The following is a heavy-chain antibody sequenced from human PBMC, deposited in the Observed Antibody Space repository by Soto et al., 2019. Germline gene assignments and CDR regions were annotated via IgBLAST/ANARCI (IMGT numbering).Heavy chain of an antibody. CDR2: IYYSGTT. J-gene: IGHJ5*02. D-gene: IGHD3-10*01. CDR3: ARGVYSGSGVIWLDP. Sequence: SETLSLTCTVSTGSISSGGYYWSWIRQHPGKGLEWIGYIYYSGTTYYKPSLQSRLTMAVDTSENQFSLKLSSLTAADTAVYYCARGVYSGSGVIWLDPWGPGTLVTVSS. V-gene: IGHV4-31*03. CDR1: TGSISSGGYY.